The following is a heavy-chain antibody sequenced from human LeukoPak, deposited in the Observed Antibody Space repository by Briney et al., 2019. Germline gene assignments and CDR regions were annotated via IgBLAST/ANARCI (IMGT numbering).Heavy chain of an antibody. CDR3: AKDPQTYYYDSSGYPTLGY. J-gene: IGHJ4*02. D-gene: IGHD3-22*01. V-gene: IGHV3-23*01. CDR1: GFTFSSYA. Sequence: PGGSLRLSCAASGFTFSSYAMSWVRQAPGKGLEWVSAISGSGGSTYYADSVKGRFTISRDNSKNTLYLQMNSLRAEDTAVYYCAKDPQTYYYDSSGYPTLGYWGQGTLVTVSS. CDR2: ISGSGGST.